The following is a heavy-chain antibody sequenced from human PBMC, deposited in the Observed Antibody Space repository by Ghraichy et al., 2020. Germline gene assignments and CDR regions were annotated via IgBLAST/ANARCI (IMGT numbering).Heavy chain of an antibody. CDR2: FDPEDGET. CDR1: GYTLTELS. J-gene: IGHJ6*02. Sequence: ASVKVSCKVSGYTLTELSMHWVRQAPGKGLEWMGGFDPEDGETIYAQKFQGRVTMTEDTSTDTAYMELSSLRSEDTAVYYCATIRPAAQPYYYYYGMDVWGQGTTVTVSS. D-gene: IGHD2-2*01. CDR3: ATIRPAAQPYYYYYGMDV. V-gene: IGHV1-24*01.